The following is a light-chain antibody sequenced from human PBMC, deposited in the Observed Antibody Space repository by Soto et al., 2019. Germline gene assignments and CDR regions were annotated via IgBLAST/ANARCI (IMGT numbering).Light chain of an antibody. CDR3: CSYAGSNALV. V-gene: IGLV2-11*01. CDR1: SSDVGRDNY. Sequence: QSALTQPRSVSGSPGQAVTISCTGTSSDVGRDNYVYWYQQHPGKAPKLMIYDVSKRPSGVPDRFSGTKSGDTASLTISGLQAEDDADYYCCSYAGSNALVFGGGTKLTVL. CDR2: DVS. J-gene: IGLJ2*01.